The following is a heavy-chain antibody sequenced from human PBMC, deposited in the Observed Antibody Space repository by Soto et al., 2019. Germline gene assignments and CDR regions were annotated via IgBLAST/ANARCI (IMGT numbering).Heavy chain of an antibody. Sequence: GGSLRLSCAASGFTFSSYGTHWVRQAPGKGLEWVAVISYDGSNKYYADSVKGRFTISRDNSKNTLYLQMNSLRAEDTAVYYCAIYSSGWYPLDYWGQGTLVTVSS. CDR1: GFTFSSYG. CDR3: AIYSSGWYPLDY. J-gene: IGHJ4*02. V-gene: IGHV3-30*03. D-gene: IGHD6-19*01. CDR2: ISYDGSNK.